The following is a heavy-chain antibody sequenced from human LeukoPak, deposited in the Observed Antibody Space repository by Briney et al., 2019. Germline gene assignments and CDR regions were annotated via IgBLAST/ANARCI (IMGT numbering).Heavy chain of an antibody. CDR2: ISSSSDRM. V-gene: IGHV3-23*01. CDR3: AKDLVSSGWSSSLFDP. J-gene: IGHJ5*02. D-gene: IGHD6-19*01. Sequence: PGGSLRLSCAASGFTFSSYAMSWVRQAPGKGLEWVPGISSSSDRMYYADSVKGRFTISRDNSKNTLYLQMNSLRAEDTAVYYCAKDLVSSGWSSSLFDPWGQGTLVTVSS. CDR1: GFTFSSYA.